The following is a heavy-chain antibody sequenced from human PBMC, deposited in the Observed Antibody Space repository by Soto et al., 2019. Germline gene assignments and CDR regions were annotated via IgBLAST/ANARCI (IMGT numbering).Heavy chain of an antibody. CDR2: ISFDGSNK. D-gene: IGHD3-10*01. Sequence: QVQLVESGGGVVQPGTSLRLSCVASGFPFTTYGMHWVREGPGKGLEWVAVISFDGSNKYYADSVKGRFTISRDNSKNTLFLQMNSLRPEYTALYYCVGGQYYFDYRGQRTLVTVSS. V-gene: IGHV3-30*03. CDR1: GFPFTTYG. CDR3: VGGQYYFDY. J-gene: IGHJ4*02.